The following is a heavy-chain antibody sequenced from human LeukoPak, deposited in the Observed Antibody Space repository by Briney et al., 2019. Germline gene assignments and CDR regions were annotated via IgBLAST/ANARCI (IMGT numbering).Heavy chain of an antibody. CDR3: ARDGSWYYYGMDV. Sequence: GSSVKVSCKASGGTFSSYAISWVRQAPRQGLEWMGGIIPIFGTANYAQKFQGRVTITADESTSTAYMELSSLRSEDTAVYYCARDGSWYYYGMDVWGQGTTVTVSS. V-gene: IGHV1-69*01. CDR2: IIPIFGTA. CDR1: GGTFSSYA. D-gene: IGHD6-13*01. J-gene: IGHJ6*02.